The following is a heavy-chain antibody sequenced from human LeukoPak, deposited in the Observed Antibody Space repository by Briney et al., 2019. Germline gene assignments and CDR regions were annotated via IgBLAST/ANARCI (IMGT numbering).Heavy chain of an antibody. CDR3: AREDYGSGIGGSDWFDP. V-gene: IGHV4-59*01. J-gene: IGHJ5*02. CDR1: GASIRSSY. CDR2: IHYSGST. D-gene: IGHD3-10*01. Sequence: SETLSLTCTVSGASIRSSYWSWIRQPPGKGLEWIGHIHYSGSTNYNPSLKSRVAISVDTSKNQFSLKLSSVTAADTAMYYCAREDYGSGIGGSDWFDPWGQGTLVTVSS.